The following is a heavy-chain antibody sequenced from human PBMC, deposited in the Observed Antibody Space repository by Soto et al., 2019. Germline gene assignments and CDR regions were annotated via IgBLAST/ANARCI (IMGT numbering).Heavy chain of an antibody. V-gene: IGHV1-18*01. D-gene: IGHD6-19*01. CDR2: IIAYNFNT. Sequence: ASVKVSCKASGYTVTSYGISLVRRAPVQVLELMVWIIAYNFNTDYSQKVQGRVTSTTYTCAVTSYMELRILKCDDTAVYYCARLALEPWRGPGIDYWGQGPLVTVSS. CDR3: ARLALEPWRGPGIDY. J-gene: IGHJ4*02. CDR1: GYTVTSYG.